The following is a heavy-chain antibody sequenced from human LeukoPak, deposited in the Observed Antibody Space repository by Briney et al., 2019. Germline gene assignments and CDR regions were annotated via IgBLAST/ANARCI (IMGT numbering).Heavy chain of an antibody. CDR3: VRDFSGESGYGGY. J-gene: IGHJ4*02. CDR1: GFTFSHYT. CDR2: INPAGTST. V-gene: IGHV3-21*01. D-gene: IGHD5-12*01. Sequence: GGSLRLSCAASGFTFSHYTMNWVRQTPGKGLGWISSINPAGTSTYYADSVKGRFTISRDAAKNSLYLRMNSLRVEDTALYYCVRDFSGESGYGGYWGPGTLVTVSS.